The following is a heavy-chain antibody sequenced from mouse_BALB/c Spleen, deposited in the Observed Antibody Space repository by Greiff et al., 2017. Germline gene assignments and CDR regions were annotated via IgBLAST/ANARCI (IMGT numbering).Heavy chain of an antibody. V-gene: IGHV5-4*02. CDR2: ISDGGSYT. CDR1: GFTFSDYY. J-gene: IGHJ4*01. CDR3: AREGGNYIYYAMDY. D-gene: IGHD2-1*01. Sequence: DVQLVESGGGLVKPGGSLKLSCAASGFTFSDYYMYWVRQTPEKRLEWVATISDGGSYTYYPDSVKGRFTISRDNAKNNLYLQMSSLKSEDTAMYYCAREGGNYIYYAMDYWGQGTSVTVSS.